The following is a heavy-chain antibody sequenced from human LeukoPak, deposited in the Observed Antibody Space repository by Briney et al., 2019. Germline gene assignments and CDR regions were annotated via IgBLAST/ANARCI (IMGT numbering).Heavy chain of an antibody. CDR1: GYTFTGHY. V-gene: IGHV1-2*02. CDR2: INPNSGGT. D-gene: IGHD3-22*01. J-gene: IGHJ4*02. Sequence: ASVKVSCKASGYTFTGHYMHWVRQAPGQGLEWMGWINPNSGGTNYAQKFQGRVTMTRDTSISTAYMELSSLRSEDMAVYYCARGSDSYYYDSSGYMGIDYWGQGTLVTVSS. CDR3: ARGSDSYYYDSSGYMGIDY.